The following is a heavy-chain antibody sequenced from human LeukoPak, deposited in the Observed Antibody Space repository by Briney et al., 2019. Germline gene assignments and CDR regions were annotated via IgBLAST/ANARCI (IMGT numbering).Heavy chain of an antibody. CDR3: ASSGPLYSGYEFFDY. Sequence: GGSLRLSCAASGFTFSSYSMNWVRQAPGKGLEWISYISSSGSAIYYADSVKGRFTISRDNAKNSLYLQMNSLRAEDTAVYYCASSGPLYSGYEFFDYWGQGTLVTVSS. CDR2: ISSSGSAI. CDR1: GFTFSSYS. J-gene: IGHJ4*02. D-gene: IGHD5-12*01. V-gene: IGHV3-48*04.